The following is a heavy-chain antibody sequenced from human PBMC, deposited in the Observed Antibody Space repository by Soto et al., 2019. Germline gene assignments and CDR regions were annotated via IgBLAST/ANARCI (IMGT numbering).Heavy chain of an antibody. V-gene: IGHV1-69*12. CDR1: VGTFSSYT. J-gene: IGHJ2*01. CDR3: ARGNHRWLQLWYFDL. D-gene: IGHD5-12*01. CDR2: IIPIFGTA. Sequence: QVQLVQSGAEVKKPGSSVTVSCKASVGTFSSYTISWVGQAPEQGLEWMGGIIPIFGTANYAQKFQGRVTITADESTSTAYMELSSLRSEDTAVYYCARGNHRWLQLWYFDLWGRGTLVTVSS.